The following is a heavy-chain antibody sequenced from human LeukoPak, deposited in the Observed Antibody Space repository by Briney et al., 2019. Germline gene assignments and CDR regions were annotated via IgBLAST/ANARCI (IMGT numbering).Heavy chain of an antibody. J-gene: IGHJ4*02. CDR3: ARRLSTIAASAANDY. CDR2: IFPDDSDT. Sequence: GESLKISCKASGYSFTSFWIGWVRQMPGKGLEWMGIIFPDDSDTRYSPSFQGQVTMSADKSISTAYLQWSSLEDTDTAKYYCARRLSTIAASAANDYWGQGTLVTVSS. CDR1: GYSFTSFW. V-gene: IGHV5-51*01. D-gene: IGHD6-13*01.